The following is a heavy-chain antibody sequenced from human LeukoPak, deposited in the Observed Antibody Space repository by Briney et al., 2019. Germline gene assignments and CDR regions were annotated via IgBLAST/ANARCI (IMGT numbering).Heavy chain of an antibody. CDR2: IYYSGST. Sequence: SETLSLTCTVSGGSISSYYWSWIRQPPGKGLEWIGYIYYSGSTNYNPSLKSRVTISVDTSKNQFSLKLSSVTAADTAVYYCARGLGYCTNGVCNYYYYMDVWGKGTTVTVSS. V-gene: IGHV4-59*12. J-gene: IGHJ6*03. CDR1: GGSISSYY. D-gene: IGHD2-8*01. CDR3: ARGLGYCTNGVCNYYYYMDV.